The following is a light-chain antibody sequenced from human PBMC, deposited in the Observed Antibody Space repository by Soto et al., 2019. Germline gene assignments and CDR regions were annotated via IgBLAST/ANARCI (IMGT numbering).Light chain of an antibody. V-gene: IGLV3-21*04. CDR1: NIGSKS. J-gene: IGLJ2*01. CDR2: YDS. Sequence: SYELTQPPSVSVAPGKTARIACGGNNIGSKSVHWYQQKPRQAPGLVIYYDSDRPSGIPERFSGSNSGNTATLTISRVEAGDEADYYCQVWDSSSDHVVFGGGTKLTVL. CDR3: QVWDSSSDHVV.